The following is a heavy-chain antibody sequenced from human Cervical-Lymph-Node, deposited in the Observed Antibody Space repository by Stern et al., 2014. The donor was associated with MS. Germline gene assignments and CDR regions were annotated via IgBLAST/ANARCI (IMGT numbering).Heavy chain of an antibody. J-gene: IGHJ4*02. Sequence: VQLVQSGGGVVQPGTSLRLSCAASGFTFSSYGMHWVRQAPGKGLEWVALAWYDGSTAYYTNSVKGRFTISRDNSKNTLSLQMNRLTAEDTAVYYCARGHIPYAYNYLFDYWGQGTLVTVSS. CDR2: AWYDGSTA. CDR1: GFTFSSYG. V-gene: IGHV3-33*01. D-gene: IGHD5-24*01. CDR3: ARGHIPYAYNYLFDY.